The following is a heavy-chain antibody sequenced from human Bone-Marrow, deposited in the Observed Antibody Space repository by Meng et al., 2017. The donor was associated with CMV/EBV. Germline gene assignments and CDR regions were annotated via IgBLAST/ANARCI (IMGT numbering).Heavy chain of an antibody. D-gene: IGHD4-23*01. V-gene: IGHV3-30*02. J-gene: IGHJ3*02. CDR1: GFTFSNYG. Sequence: GESLKISCVASGFTFSNYGMNWVRQVPGKGLEWVSFIRHDVRGNYYADSVKGRFTISRDNSKNTLYMQMNSLRPEDTAVYYCARDPAMTTVAKGAFDIWGQGTMVTVSS. CDR2: IRHDVRGN. CDR3: ARDPAMTTVAKGAFDI.